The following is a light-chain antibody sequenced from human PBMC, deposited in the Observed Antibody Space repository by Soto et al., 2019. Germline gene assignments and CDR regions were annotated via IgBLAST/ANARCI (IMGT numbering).Light chain of an antibody. CDR2: DVS. V-gene: IGLV2-11*01. Sequence: QSVLTQPRSVSGSPGQSVTISCTGTSSDVGGYNYVSWYQQHPGKAPKMMIYDVSKRPSGVPDRFSGSKSGNTASLTISGLQADDEAEYYCCSHAGRYTYVFGTGTKLTVL. CDR1: SSDVGGYNY. CDR3: CSHAGRYTYV. J-gene: IGLJ1*01.